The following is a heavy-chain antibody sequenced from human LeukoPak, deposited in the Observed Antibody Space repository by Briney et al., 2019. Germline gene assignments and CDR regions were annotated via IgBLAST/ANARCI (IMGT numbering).Heavy chain of an antibody. V-gene: IGHV4-34*01. CDR2: TNHSGST. J-gene: IGHJ3*02. D-gene: IGHD1-14*01. CDR3: ASFGNSAFDI. CDR1: GGSFSGYY. Sequence: SETLSLTCAVYGGSFSGYYWSWIRQPPGKGLEWIGETNHSGSTDYNPSLKSRVTMSIDTSKNQFSLQLVSVTAADTAVYFCASFGNSAFDIWGQGTMVTVSS.